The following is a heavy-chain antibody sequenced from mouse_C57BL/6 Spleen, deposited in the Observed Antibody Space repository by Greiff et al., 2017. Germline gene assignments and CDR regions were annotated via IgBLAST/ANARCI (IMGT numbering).Heavy chain of an antibody. J-gene: IGHJ3*01. CDR1: YTFTDYYM. CDR2: YPGSGNTY. Sequence: VQLQQSGPELVKPGASVKMSCKASGYTFTDYYMHWVKQKPGKGLEWIGEIYPGSGNTYYNEKFKGKATLTADTSSSTAYMQLSSLTSEDSAVYFWAREDDYWGQGTLVTVSA. V-gene: IGHV1-83*01. CDR3: REDDY.